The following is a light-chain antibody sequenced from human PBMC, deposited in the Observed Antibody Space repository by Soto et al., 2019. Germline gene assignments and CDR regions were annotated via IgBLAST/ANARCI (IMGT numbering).Light chain of an antibody. CDR2: GAS. CDR1: QSVGNN. Sequence: EVVMAQSPVTLSVSPGDGAALSCRASQSVGNNLAWYQQKPGQAPRLLVYGASTRATGVPARFSGSGSGIEFTLTISSLGSEDFAVYYCQQYNKWPLTFGQGTKVEIK. V-gene: IGKV3-15*01. J-gene: IGKJ1*01. CDR3: QQYNKWPLT.